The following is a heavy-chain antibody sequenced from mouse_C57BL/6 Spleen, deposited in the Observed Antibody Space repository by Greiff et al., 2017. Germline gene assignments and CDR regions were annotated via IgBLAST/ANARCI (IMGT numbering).Heavy chain of an antibody. Sequence: QVQLQQPGAELVMPGASVKLSCKASGYTFTSYWMHWVKQRHGKSLEWIGKIDPSDSYTNYNQKFKGKSTLTVDKSSSTVYMQLSRLTSDDSAVYYCARTDGSSYDFDYWGQGTTLTVSS. CDR2: IDPSDSYT. CDR1: GYTFTSYW. J-gene: IGHJ2*01. CDR3: ARTDGSSYDFDY. D-gene: IGHD1-1*01. V-gene: IGHV1-69*01.